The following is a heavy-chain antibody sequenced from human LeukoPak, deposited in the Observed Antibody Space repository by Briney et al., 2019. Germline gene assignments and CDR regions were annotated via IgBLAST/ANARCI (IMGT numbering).Heavy chain of an antibody. D-gene: IGHD3-16*01. CDR1: GGSIRSGDYS. Sequence: SETLSLTCTVSGGSIRSGDYSWSWIRQPPGKGLEWIGYIYYSGSTYYNPSLKSRVTISVDTSKNQFSLKLSSVTAADTAVYYCASHPLRYSWGDYWGQGTLVTVSS. J-gene: IGHJ4*02. CDR2: IYYSGST. V-gene: IGHV4-30-4*01. CDR3: ASHPLRYSWGDY.